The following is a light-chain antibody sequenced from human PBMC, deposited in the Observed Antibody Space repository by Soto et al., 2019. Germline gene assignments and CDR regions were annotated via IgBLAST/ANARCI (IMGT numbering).Light chain of an antibody. CDR2: EVS. Sequence: QSALTQPASVSGSPGQSITISCTGTSSDVGGYNYVSWYQQHPGRAPKLMIYEVSNRPSGVSTRFSGSKSGNTASLTISGLQAEDEADYYCISYTSSSTRVFETGTKVTVL. J-gene: IGLJ1*01. CDR1: SSDVGGYNY. CDR3: ISYTSSSTRV. V-gene: IGLV2-14*01.